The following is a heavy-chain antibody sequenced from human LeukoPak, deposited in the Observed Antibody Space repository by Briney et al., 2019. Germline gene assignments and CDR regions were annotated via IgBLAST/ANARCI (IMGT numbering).Heavy chain of an antibody. J-gene: IGHJ5*02. CDR2: INPNSGGT. D-gene: IGHD2-15*01. V-gene: IGHV1-2*02. Sequence: GASVKVSCKASGYTFTGYYMHWVRQAPGQGLEGMGWINPNSGGTNYAQKFQGRVTMTRDTSISTAYMELSRLRSDDTAVYYCAREDPGVGGSCYHWGQGTLVTVSS. CDR3: AREDPGVGGSCYH. CDR1: GYTFTGYY.